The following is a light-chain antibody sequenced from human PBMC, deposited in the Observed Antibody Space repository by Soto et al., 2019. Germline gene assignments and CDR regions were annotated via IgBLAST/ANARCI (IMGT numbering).Light chain of an antibody. CDR1: QGISGW. CDR2: AAS. V-gene: IGKV1-12*02. J-gene: IGKJ2*01. Sequence: DIQMTQSPSSVSASVGDRVTITCRASQGISGWLAWYQQKPGKAPKLLIYAASSLQSWVPSRFSGSGSATDVTLTISSLQPEDFATYYGQQANSVPYTFGQGTKREIK. CDR3: QQANSVPYT.